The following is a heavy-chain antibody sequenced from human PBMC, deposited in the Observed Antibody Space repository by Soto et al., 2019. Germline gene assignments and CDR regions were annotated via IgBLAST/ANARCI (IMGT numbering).Heavy chain of an antibody. CDR2: ISNSGDTI. J-gene: IGHJ6*02. Sequence: EVQLLESGGGLVQPGGSLRLSCVASGFTFSYYTMSWVRQAPGKGLEWVSGISNSGDTIYYADSVKGRFTISRDNFKNTLYRQMNSLRADDTAVYYCAGPVPAPTHYAYYDMAVWGQWTTVTVSS. CDR3: AGPVPAPTHYAYYDMAV. V-gene: IGHV3-23*01. CDR1: GFTFSYYT. D-gene: IGHD2-2*01.